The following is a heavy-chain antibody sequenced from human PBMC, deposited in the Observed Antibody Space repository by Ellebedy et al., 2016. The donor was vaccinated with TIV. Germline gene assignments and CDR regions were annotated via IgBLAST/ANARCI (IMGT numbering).Heavy chain of an antibody. D-gene: IGHD3-16*01. J-gene: IGHJ4*02. CDR3: ATDLGEGGLLSFFDL. CDR1: GFNFSSRS. CDR2: ITSNQNFV. Sequence: PGGSLRLSCAASGFNFSSRSMNWVRQAPGRGLEWVSSITSNQNFVDYRDSVKGRFTISRDNVKNSLSLQMDNLRAEDTALYYCATDLGEGGLLSFFDLWGQGTLVTDSP. V-gene: IGHV3-21*04.